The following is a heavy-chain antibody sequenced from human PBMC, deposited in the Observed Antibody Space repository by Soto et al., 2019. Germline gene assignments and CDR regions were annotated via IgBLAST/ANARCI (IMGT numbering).Heavy chain of an antibody. J-gene: IGHJ5*02. Sequence: EVQLLESGGGLVQPGGSLRLSCAASGFTVSTYAMSWVRQAPGKGLEWVSAISGSGGSTYYADSVKGRFTISRDNSKNTLYLQMNSMRAEDTAVYYCAKISTGYCSGGSCYRNWFDPWGQGTLVTVSS. V-gene: IGHV3-23*01. CDR1: GFTVSTYA. D-gene: IGHD2-15*01. CDR3: AKISTGYCSGGSCYRNWFDP. CDR2: ISGSGGST.